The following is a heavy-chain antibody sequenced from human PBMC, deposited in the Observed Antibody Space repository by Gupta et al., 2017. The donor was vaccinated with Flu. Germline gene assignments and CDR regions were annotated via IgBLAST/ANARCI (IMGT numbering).Heavy chain of an antibody. CDR1: GGYFSGYY. Sequence: QVQLQLRGGGRVKPWETLSLSCGVYGGYFSGYYWSWIRQPPGQGAEWIGEINPSGSTNYNPSLKSRVTISVGTSKNQFSLKLSSVTAADTAVYYCASLVPAPDYYYYYYMDVWGKGTTVTVSS. J-gene: IGHJ6*03. D-gene: IGHD2-2*01. CDR2: INPSGST. V-gene: IGHV4-34*01. CDR3: ASLVPAPDYYYYYYMDV.